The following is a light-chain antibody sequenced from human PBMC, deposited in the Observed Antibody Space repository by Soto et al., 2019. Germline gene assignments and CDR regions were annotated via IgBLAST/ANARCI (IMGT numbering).Light chain of an antibody. CDR1: SSDVGTYHL. CDR3: CSYAGSSTYV. Sequence: QSALTQPASVSGSPGQSITISCTGTSSDVGTYHLVSWYQQHPGKAPKLMIYEVSKRPSGVSDRFSGSKSGSTASLTISGLQAEDEADYYCCSYAGSSTYVCGTGTKVTVL. J-gene: IGLJ1*01. CDR2: EVS. V-gene: IGLV2-23*02.